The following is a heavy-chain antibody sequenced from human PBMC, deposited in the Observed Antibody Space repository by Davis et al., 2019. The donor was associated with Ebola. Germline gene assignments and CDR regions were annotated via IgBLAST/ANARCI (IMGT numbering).Heavy chain of an antibody. Sequence: AASVKVSCKASGYTFTTYDLNWVRQATGQGLEWMGWMNPDSGNTGYAQKFQGRVTMTRDISITTAYMELSSLSSDDTAVYYCTRGIARRRSGSWFDPWGQGTPVTVSS. CDR3: TRGIARRRSGSWFDP. J-gene: IGHJ5*02. CDR2: MNPDSGNT. CDR1: GYTFTTYD. V-gene: IGHV1-8*01. D-gene: IGHD2-15*01.